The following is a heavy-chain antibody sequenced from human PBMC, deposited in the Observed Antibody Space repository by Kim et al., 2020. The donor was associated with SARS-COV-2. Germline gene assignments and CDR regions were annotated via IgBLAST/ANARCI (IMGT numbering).Heavy chain of an antibody. V-gene: IGHV1-2*02. J-gene: IGHJ4*02. Sequence: NRGGTRFSQKFQGRVTGTRDTSISTAYMELSGLRSDDTAVYYCSKSRAFDYWGQGTLVTVSS. D-gene: IGHD1-26*01. CDR3: SKSRAFDY. CDR2: NRGGT.